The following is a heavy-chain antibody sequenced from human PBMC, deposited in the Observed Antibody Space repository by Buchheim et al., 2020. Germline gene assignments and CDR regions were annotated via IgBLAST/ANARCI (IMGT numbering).Heavy chain of an antibody. D-gene: IGHD2-2*02. CDR1: GASIRSYY. CDR3: ASGGGYCSSSTCYNMGWFDP. V-gene: IGHV4-59*01. CDR2: THYSGST. Sequence: QVQLQESGPGLVKPSGTLSLTCTVSGASIRSYYWSWIRQAPGKGLEWIGYTHYSGSTIYNPSLKSRVTISVDTSKNQVSLRLSFVTAADTAVYYCASGGGYCSSSTCYNMGWFDPWGQGTL. J-gene: IGHJ5*02.